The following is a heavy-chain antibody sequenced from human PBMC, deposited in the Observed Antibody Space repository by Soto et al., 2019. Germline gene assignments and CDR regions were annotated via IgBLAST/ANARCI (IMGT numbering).Heavy chain of an antibody. CDR1: GYSFTSYW. D-gene: IGHD4-4*01. CDR3: ARQSYSNYEYYYMDV. J-gene: IGHJ6*03. CDR2: IYPGDSDT. Sequence: GESLKISCKGSGYSFTSYWIGWVRQMPGKGLEWMGIIYPGDSDTRYSPSFQGQVTISADKSISTAYLQWSSLKASDTAMYYCARQSYSNYEYYYMDVWGKGTTVTVSS. V-gene: IGHV5-51*01.